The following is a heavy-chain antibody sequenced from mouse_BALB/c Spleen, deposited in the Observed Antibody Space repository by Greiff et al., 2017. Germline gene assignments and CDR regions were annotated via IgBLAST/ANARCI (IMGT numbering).Heavy chain of an antibody. Sequence: EVKLVESGGGLVKLGGSLKLSCAATGFTFSSYYMSWVRQTPEKRLELVAAINSNGGSTYYPDTVKGRFTISRDNAKNPLYLEMSCLKSEDTALYFCAKNDGHDGGFAYWGQGTLVTVSA. CDR3: AKNDGHDGGFAY. D-gene: IGHD2-2*01. J-gene: IGHJ3*01. CDR1: GFTFSSYY. CDR2: INSNGGST. V-gene: IGHV5-6-2*01.